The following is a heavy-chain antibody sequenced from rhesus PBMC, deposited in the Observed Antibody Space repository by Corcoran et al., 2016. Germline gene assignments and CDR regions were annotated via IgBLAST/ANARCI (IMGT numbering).Heavy chain of an antibody. J-gene: IGHJ4*01. D-gene: IGHD1-7*02. Sequence: QLQLQESGPGLVKPSETLSLTCAVSGASISSIFWFWIRQPPGHGLGWIGYIHGSGINTMYNASLNSRVTLSIDTPKNQVSLKLSSVTAADTAVYYCARDRGTGTTSFLDDWGQGVLVTVSA. V-gene: IGHV4S11*01. CDR2: IHGSGINT. CDR3: ARDRGTGTTSFLDD. CDR1: GASISSIF.